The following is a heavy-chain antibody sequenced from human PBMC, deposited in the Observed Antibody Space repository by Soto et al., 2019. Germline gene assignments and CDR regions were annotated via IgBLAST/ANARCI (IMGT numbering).Heavy chain of an antibody. CDR2: IWYDGSNK. V-gene: IGHV3-33*01. D-gene: IGHD6-19*01. CDR3: ARGSRSGWYGGAFDI. CDR1: GVTFRSYF. Sequence: PGGSMSLSWGSSGVTFRSYFMHLVRQAPGKGLEWVAVIWYDGSNKYYADSVKGRFTISRDNSKNTLYLQMNSLRAEDTAVYYCARGSRSGWYGGAFDIWGQGTMVTVSS. J-gene: IGHJ3*02.